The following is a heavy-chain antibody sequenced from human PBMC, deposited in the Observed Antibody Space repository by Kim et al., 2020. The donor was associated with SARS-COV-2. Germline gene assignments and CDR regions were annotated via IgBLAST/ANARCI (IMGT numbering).Heavy chain of an antibody. J-gene: IGHJ4*02. CDR2: ISYSGNS. CDR3: ARGQPLDY. CDR1: GGSIRSGGKF. V-gene: IGHV4-31*03. D-gene: IGHD2-2*01. Sequence: SETLSLTCSVSGGSIRSGGKFWTWIRQHPAKGLEWIGYISYSGNSHYSPSLRGRVSISLQTSENQFSLELTSVTAADTAVYYCARGQPLDYWGQGIRVTV.